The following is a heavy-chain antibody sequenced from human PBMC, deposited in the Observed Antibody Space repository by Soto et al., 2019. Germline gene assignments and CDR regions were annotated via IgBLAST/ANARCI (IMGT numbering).Heavy chain of an antibody. D-gene: IGHD5-12*01. CDR3: ARNREMATIEYYYYGMDV. V-gene: IGHV2-26*01. CDR1: GFSLSNARMG. Sequence: SGPTLVNPTETLTLTCTVSGFSLSNARMGVSWIRQPPGKALEWLAHIFSNDEKSYSTSLKSRLTISKDTSKSQVVLTMTNMDPVDTATYYCARNREMATIEYYYYGMDVWGQGTTVTVSS. J-gene: IGHJ6*02. CDR2: IFSNDEK.